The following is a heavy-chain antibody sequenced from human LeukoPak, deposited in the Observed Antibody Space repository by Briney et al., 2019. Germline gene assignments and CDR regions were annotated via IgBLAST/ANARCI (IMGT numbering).Heavy chain of an antibody. J-gene: IGHJ4*02. CDR3: ASSLIVVVPAARGLGD. CDR1: GGTFRSYA. CDR2: IIPIFGTA. Sequence: SVKVSCKASGGTFRSYAISWVRQAPGQGLEWMGGIIPIFGTANYAQKFQGRVTITADESTSTAYMELSSLRSEDTAVYYCASSLIVVVPAARGLGDWGQGTLVTVSS. D-gene: IGHD2-2*01. V-gene: IGHV1-69*13.